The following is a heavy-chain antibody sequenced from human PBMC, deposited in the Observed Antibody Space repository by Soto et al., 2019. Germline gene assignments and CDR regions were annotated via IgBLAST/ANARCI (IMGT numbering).Heavy chain of an antibody. CDR3: ARSDIVVVVAGNWFDP. V-gene: IGHV1-69*13. Sequence: GASVKVSCKASGGTFSSYAISWVRQAPGQGLEWMGGIIPIFGTANYAQKFQGRVTITADESTSTAYMELSSLRSEDTAVYYCARSDIVVVVAGNWFDPWGQGTLVTVS. D-gene: IGHD2-15*01. CDR2: IIPIFGTA. CDR1: GGTFSSYA. J-gene: IGHJ5*02.